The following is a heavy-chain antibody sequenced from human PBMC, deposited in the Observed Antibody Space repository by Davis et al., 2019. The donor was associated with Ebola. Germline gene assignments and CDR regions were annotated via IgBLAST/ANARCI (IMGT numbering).Heavy chain of an antibody. D-gene: IGHD4-17*01. V-gene: IGHV3-33*01. Sequence: GGSLRLSCAASGFTFSSYGMHWVRQAPGQGLEWVAVIWYDGSNKYYADSVKGRFTISRDNSKNTLYLQMNSLRAEDTAVYYCARELRYGDYVVWGQGTLVTVSS. CDR1: GFTFSSYG. J-gene: IGHJ4*02. CDR3: ARELRYGDYVV. CDR2: IWYDGSNK.